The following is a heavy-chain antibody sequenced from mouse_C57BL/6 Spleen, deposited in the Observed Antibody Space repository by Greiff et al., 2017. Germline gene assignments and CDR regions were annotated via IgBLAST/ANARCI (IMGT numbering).Heavy chain of an antibody. CDR1: GYTFTSYW. CDR3: ARQDLYGNYGYCDV. CDR2: IHPNSGST. Sequence: VQLQQSGAELVKPGASVKLSCKASGYTFTSYWMHWVKQRPGQGLEWIGMIHPNSGSTNYNEKFKSKATLTVDKSSSTAYMQLSSLTSEDSAVYYCARQDLYGNYGYCDVWGTGTTVTVSS. V-gene: IGHV1-64*01. D-gene: IGHD2-1*01. J-gene: IGHJ1*03.